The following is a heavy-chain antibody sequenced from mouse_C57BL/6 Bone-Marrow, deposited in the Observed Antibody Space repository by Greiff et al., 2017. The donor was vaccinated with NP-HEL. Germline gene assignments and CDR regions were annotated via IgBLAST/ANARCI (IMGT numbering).Heavy chain of an antibody. CDR1: GYTFTSYG. D-gene: IGHD1-1*01. J-gene: IGHJ2*01. V-gene: IGHV1-81*01. Sequence: QVQLQQSGAELARPGASVKLSCKASGYTFTSYGISWVKQRTGQGLEWIGEIYPRSGNTYYNEKFKGKATLTADKSSSTAYMELRSLTSEDSAVYFCARGPTVVDYWGKGTTLTVSS. CDR3: ARGPTVVDY. CDR2: IYPRSGNT.